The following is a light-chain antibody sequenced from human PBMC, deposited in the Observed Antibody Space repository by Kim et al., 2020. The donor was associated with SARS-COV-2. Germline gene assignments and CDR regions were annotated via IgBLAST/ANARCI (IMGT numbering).Light chain of an antibody. Sequence: QPVLTQSPSASASLGASVTLTCTLSSGYSNYKVDWYQQRPGKGPRFVMRVGTGGIVGSKGDGIPGRFSALGSGLNRYLTIKNIQEEDESDYHCGADHGSGDNFVWVFGGGTQLTVL. CDR1: SGYSNYK. CDR2: VGTGGIVG. V-gene: IGLV9-49*01. CDR3: GADHGSGDNFVWV. J-gene: IGLJ3*02.